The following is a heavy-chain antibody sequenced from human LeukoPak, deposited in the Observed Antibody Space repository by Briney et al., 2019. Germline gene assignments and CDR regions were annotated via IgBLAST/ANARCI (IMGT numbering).Heavy chain of an antibody. V-gene: IGHV3-21*01. CDR2: ISSSSNYI. CDR1: GFTFSSYS. Sequence: GGSLRLSCAASGFTFSSYSMNWVRHAPGKGLEWVSFISSSSNYIYYADSVKGRFIISRDNAKNSLYLQMNSLRAEDTAVYSCARDLVSGAYTFDIWGQGTMVTVSS. CDR3: ARDLVSGAYTFDI. J-gene: IGHJ3*02. D-gene: IGHD3-16*01.